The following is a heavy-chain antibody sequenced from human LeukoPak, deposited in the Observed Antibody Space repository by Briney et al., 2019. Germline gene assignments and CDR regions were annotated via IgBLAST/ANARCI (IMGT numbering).Heavy chain of an antibody. D-gene: IGHD3-22*01. V-gene: IGHV3-23*01. CDR1: GFTFSSYA. Sequence: GGSLRLSCAASGFTFSSYAMGWVRQAPGKGLEWVSAISGSGGSTYYADSVKGRFTISRDNSKNTLYLQMNSLRAEDTAVYYCAKDPYYDSSGYYVPSYFDYWGQGTLVTVSS. CDR2: ISGSGGST. J-gene: IGHJ4*02. CDR3: AKDPYYDSSGYYVPSYFDY.